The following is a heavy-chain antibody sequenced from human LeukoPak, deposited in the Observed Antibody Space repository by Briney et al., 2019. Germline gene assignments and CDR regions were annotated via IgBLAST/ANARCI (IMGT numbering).Heavy chain of an antibody. D-gene: IGHD6-19*01. CDR1: GYTFTGYY. CDR3: ARDRAPASSGWVFDAFDI. V-gene: IGHV1-2*04. CDR2: INPNSGGT. J-gene: IGHJ3*02. Sequence: ASVKVSCKASGYTFTGYYMHWVRQAPGHGLEWMGWINPNSGGTNYAQKFQGWVTMTRDTSISTAYMELSRLRSDDTAVYYCARDRAPASSGWVFDAFDIWGQGTMVTVSS.